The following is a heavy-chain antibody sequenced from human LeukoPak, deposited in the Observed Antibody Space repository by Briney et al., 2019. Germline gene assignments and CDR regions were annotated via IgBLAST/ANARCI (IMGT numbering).Heavy chain of an antibody. D-gene: IGHD6-6*01. V-gene: IGHV4-59*08. CDR2: IYYSGST. Sequence: SETLSLTCTVSGGSISSYYWSWIRQPPGKGLEWIGYIYYSGSTNYNPSLKSRVTISVDTSKNQFSLKLSSVTAADTAVYYCARHRKPRYSSSSLDYWGQGTLVTVSS. CDR3: ARHRKPRYSSSSLDY. J-gene: IGHJ4*02. CDR1: GGSISSYY.